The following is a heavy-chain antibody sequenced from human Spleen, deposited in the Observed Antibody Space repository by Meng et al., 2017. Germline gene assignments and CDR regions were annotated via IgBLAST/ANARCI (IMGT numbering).Heavy chain of an antibody. CDR3: ASSPGRANYPITMIGKNWFDP. CDR1: GGTFSSYT. Sequence: SVKVSCKASGGTFSSYTISWVRQAPGQGLEWMGRIIPILGIANYAQKFQGRVTITADKSTSTAYMELSSLRSEDTAVYYCASSPGRANYPITMIGKNWFDPWGQGTLVTVSS. D-gene: IGHD3-22*01. J-gene: IGHJ5*02. CDR2: IIPILGIA. V-gene: IGHV1-69*02.